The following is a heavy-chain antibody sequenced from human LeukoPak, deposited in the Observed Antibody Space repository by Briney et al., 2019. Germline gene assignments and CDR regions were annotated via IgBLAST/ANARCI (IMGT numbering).Heavy chain of an antibody. V-gene: IGHV1-58*02. J-gene: IGHJ3*02. D-gene: IGHD6-6*01. CDR1: GFTFTSSA. CDR2: IVVGSGNT. CDR3: AAVPLAARSHDAFDI. Sequence: TSVKVSCKASGFTFTSSAMQWVRQARGQRREGIVWIVVGSGNTNYAQKFQERVTITRDMSTSTAYMELSSLRSEDTAVYYCAAVPLAARSHDAFDIWGQGTMVTVSS.